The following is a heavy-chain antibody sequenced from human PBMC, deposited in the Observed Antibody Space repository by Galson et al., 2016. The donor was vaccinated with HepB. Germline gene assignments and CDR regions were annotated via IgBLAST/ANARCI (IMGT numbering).Heavy chain of an antibody. Sequence: SLRLSCAASGFTFSIYAMSWVRQAPGKGLEWVSGINVGGGRTYYADSVKGRFTTSRDNSNNTLFLRMNALRAEDTAVYYCARAQDYYGSGKGDYGMDVWGQGTTVTVS. J-gene: IGHJ6*02. V-gene: IGHV3-23*01. CDR1: GFTFSIYA. D-gene: IGHD3-10*01. CDR3: ARAQDYYGSGKGDYGMDV. CDR2: INVGGGRT.